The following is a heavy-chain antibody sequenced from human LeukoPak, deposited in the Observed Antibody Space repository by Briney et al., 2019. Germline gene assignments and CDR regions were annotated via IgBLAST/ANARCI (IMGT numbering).Heavy chain of an antibody. CDR2: ISSSSSYI. CDR1: GFTFSSYS. CDR3: ARDADMENAFDI. V-gene: IGHV3-21*01. Sequence: GSLRLSCAASGFTFSSYSMNWVRQAPGKGLEWVSSISSSSSYIYYADSVKGRFTISRDNAKNSLYLQMNSLRAEDTAVYYCARDADMENAFDIWGQGTMVTVSS. D-gene: IGHD3-9*01. J-gene: IGHJ3*02.